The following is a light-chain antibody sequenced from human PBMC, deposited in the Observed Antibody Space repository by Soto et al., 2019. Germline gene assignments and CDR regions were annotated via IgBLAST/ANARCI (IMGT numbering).Light chain of an antibody. Sequence: DIQMTQSPFSLSASVGDRVTITCRASQSLIIYLNWSQQKPVHAPQLLISAASSLQSGVPSRFSGSGAGTDFTLTIISLQPEEFVSDYCQQSYSTPPTFGQGTKVEIK. V-gene: IGKV1-39*01. CDR3: QQSYSTPPT. CDR2: AAS. CDR1: QSLIIY. J-gene: IGKJ1*01.